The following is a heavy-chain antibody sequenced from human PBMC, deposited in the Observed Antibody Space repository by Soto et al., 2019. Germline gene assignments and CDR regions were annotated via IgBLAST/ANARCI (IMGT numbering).Heavy chain of an antibody. CDR2: INPNSGET. CDR1: GYTFTGYY. V-gene: IGHV1-2*04. J-gene: IGHJ6*03. CDR3: ARVGGLNYYYSIDV. Sequence: QVQLVQSGAEVKKPGASVKVSCKASGYTFTGYYMHWMRQAPGQGLEWMGWINPNSGETDYAQNFQGWVTMTRDMSISTAYMELSRLKSNDTAVYYCARVGGLNYYYSIDVWGKGTTVTVSS.